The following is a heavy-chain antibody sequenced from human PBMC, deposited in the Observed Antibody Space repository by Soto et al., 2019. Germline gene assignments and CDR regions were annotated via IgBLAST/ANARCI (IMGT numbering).Heavy chain of an antibody. CDR2: ISSSSTYR. J-gene: IGHJ4*01. CDR3: ARTYGDSTPYYFDY. V-gene: IGHV3-21*01. D-gene: IGHD4-17*01. CDR1: GFTFSHYS. Sequence: GGSLRLSCAASGFTFSHYSMNWVRQAPGKGLEWVSSISSSSTYRYYADSVRGRFTISRDNAKNSLYLQMNSLRAEDTAVYHCARTYGDSTPYYFDYWGHGTLVTVSS.